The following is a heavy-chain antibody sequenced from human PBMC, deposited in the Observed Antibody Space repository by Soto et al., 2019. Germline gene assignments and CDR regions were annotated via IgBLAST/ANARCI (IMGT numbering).Heavy chain of an antibody. J-gene: IGHJ1*01. Sequence: QITLKESGPTLVKPTQTLTLTCTFSGFSLSTSGVGVGWIRQPPGKALEWLALIYWDDDKRYSPSLKSRLTITKDTSKNQVVLTMTNMDPVDTATYYCAHRRDDDFWSGYYGLRAAEYFQHWGQGTLVTVSS. CDR2: IYWDDDK. CDR3: AHRRDDDFWSGYYGLRAAEYFQH. D-gene: IGHD3-3*01. CDR1: GFSLSTSGVG. V-gene: IGHV2-5*02.